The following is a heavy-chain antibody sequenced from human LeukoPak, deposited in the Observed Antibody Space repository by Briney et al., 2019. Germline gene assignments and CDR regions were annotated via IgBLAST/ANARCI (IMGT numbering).Heavy chain of an antibody. D-gene: IGHD3-3*01. CDR1: GGSVSSGSYY. Sequence: NPSETLSLTCTVSGGSVSSGSYYWSWIRQPPGKGLEWIGCIYYSGSTNYNPSLKSRVTISVDTSKNQFSLKLSSVTAADTAVYYCARDRSAEVTIFGVVIPHYYYYGMDVWGQGTTVTVSS. CDR3: ARDRSAEVTIFGVVIPHYYYYGMDV. J-gene: IGHJ6*02. V-gene: IGHV4-61*01. CDR2: IYYSGST.